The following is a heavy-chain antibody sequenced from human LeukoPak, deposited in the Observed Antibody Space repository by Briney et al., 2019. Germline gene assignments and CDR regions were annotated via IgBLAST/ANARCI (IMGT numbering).Heavy chain of an antibody. CDR2: IYYSGGT. J-gene: IGHJ6*02. CDR3: ATSYAVGPARGMDV. Sequence: PSETLSLTCTVSGASISSYYWSWIRQPPGKGLEWIGHIYYSGGTKYSPSLKSRLTISVDTSKNQVSLKLSSVTAADTAMYYCATSYAVGPARGMDVWGQGTTVTVSS. D-gene: IGHD6-19*01. V-gene: IGHV4-59*08. CDR1: GASISSYY.